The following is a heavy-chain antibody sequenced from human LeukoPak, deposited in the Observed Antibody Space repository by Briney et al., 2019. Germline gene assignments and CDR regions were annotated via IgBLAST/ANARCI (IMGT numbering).Heavy chain of an antibody. D-gene: IGHD3-9*01. V-gene: IGHV4-38-2*01. J-gene: IGHJ5*02. CDR2: IYHSGST. CDR1: GYSISSGHY. CDR3: ARVYYDILTGYYNWFDP. Sequence: SETLSLTCAVSGYSISSGHYWGWIRQPPGKGLEWIGSIYHSGSTYYNPSLKSRVTISVDTSKNQFSLKLSSVTAADTAVYYCARVYYDILTGYYNWFDPWGQGTLVTVSS.